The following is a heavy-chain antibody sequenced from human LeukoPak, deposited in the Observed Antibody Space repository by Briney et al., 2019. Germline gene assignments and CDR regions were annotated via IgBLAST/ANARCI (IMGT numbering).Heavy chain of an antibody. CDR2: INPNSGGT. Sequence: ASVKVSCKASGYTFTVYYMHWVRQAPGQGREWMGWINPNSGGTNYAQKFQGRVTMTRDTSISTAYMELSRLRSDDTAVYYCARPCVGGVFDIWGQGTMVTVSS. J-gene: IGHJ3*02. V-gene: IGHV1-2*02. CDR1: GYTFTVYY. CDR3: ARPCVGGVFDI.